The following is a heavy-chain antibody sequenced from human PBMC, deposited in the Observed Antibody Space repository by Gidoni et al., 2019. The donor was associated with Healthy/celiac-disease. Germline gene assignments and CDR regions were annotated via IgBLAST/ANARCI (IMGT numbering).Heavy chain of an antibody. D-gene: IGHD1-1*01. CDR3: TSTTTREGD. V-gene: IGHV3-49*04. CDR2: IRSKAYGGTR. Sequence: EVQLVEHGGGLLQPGPSRRLPCTASGFTFGDYDMSWVSQAKGKGLECVGSIRSKAYGGTRGYAASVKGRFTISRDDSKSIADLQMDSLKTEDTAVYDCTSTTTREGDWGQGTLVTVSS. CDR1: GFTFGDYD. J-gene: IGHJ4*02.